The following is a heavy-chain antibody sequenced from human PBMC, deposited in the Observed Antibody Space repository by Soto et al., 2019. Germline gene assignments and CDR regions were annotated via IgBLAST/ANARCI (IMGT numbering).Heavy chain of an antibody. CDR3: ARGGGGYYMDV. CDR1: GGSFSGYY. J-gene: IGHJ6*03. CDR2: VNPSGST. Sequence: QVQLQQWGAGLLKPSETLSLTCAVYGGSFSGYYSSWIRQPPGKGLEWIGEVNPSGSTNYSPSLKSRVTISVDTSKSQISLRLSSVTAADTAVFYRARGGGGYYMDVWDTRTTVTVSS. V-gene: IGHV4-34*01. D-gene: IGHD3-10*01.